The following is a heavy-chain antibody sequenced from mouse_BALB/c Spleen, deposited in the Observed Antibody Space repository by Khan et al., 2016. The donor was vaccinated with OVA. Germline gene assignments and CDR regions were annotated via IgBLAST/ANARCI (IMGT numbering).Heavy chain of an antibody. CDR3: ATLYSNPFAF. J-gene: IGHJ3*01. D-gene: IGHD2-5*01. Sequence: VQLQQSGAELVKPGASVKLSCSASGFKIKDTYIHWMKQRPEQGLEWIGRIDPPNDDSKYGPKFQAKATLTADTSSNTAYLQLSSLTSEDTAFYYCATLYSNPFAFWGQGTLVSVSA. V-gene: IGHV14-3*02. CDR2: IDPPNDDS. CDR1: GFKIKDTY.